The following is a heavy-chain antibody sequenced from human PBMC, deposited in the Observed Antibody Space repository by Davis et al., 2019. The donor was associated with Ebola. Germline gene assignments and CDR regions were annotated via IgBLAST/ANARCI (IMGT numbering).Heavy chain of an antibody. Sequence: MPSETLSLTCAVSGGSISSSNWWSWVRQPPGKGLEWIGEIYHSGSTNYNPSLKSRVTISVDKSKNQFSLKLSSVTAADTAVYYCARGVWFGEGNWFDPWGQGTLVTVSS. CDR3: ARGVWFGEGNWFDP. CDR1: GGSISSSNW. J-gene: IGHJ5*02. D-gene: IGHD3-10*01. CDR2: IYHSGST. V-gene: IGHV4-4*02.